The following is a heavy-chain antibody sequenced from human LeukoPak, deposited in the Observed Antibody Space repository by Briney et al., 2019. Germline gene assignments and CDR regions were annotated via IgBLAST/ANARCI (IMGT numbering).Heavy chain of an antibody. CDR3: TRRIAAEEKFDY. CDR1: GFTFSSYA. D-gene: IGHD6-13*01. CDR2: ISYDGSNK. J-gene: IGHJ4*02. V-gene: IGHV3-30-3*01. Sequence: GRSLRLSCAAPGFTFSSYAMHWVRQAPGKGLEWVAVISYDGSNKYYADSEKGRFTISRDNSKNTLYLQMNSLKTEDTAVYYCTRRIAAEEKFDYWGQGTLVTVSS.